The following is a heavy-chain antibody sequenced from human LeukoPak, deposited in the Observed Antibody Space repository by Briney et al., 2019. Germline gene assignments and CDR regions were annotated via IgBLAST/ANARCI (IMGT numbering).Heavy chain of an antibody. Sequence: GGSLRLSCAASGFAFSTSWMYWVRQAPGKGLVWVSRIKSDGSSTSYADSVKGRFTISRDNAKNTLYLQMNSLRAEDTAMYYCVRDGGRLNFGNGASFDYWGQGTLVTVSS. CDR1: GFAFSTSW. V-gene: IGHV3-74*01. J-gene: IGHJ4*02. D-gene: IGHD3-10*01. CDR3: VRDGGRLNFGNGASFDY. CDR2: IKSDGSST.